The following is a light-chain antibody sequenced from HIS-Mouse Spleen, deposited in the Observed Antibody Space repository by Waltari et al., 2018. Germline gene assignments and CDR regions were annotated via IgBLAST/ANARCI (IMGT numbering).Light chain of an antibody. CDR3: QVWDSSSDRWV. J-gene: IGLJ3*02. V-gene: IGLV3-21*03. Sequence: SYVLTQPPSVSVAPGKTARITCGGNNIGSKSVHWYQQKPGQAPVLGVYDDSDRPSGVPGRFSGANSGNTATLTISRVEAGDEADYYCQVWDSSSDRWVFGGGTKLTVL. CDR1: NIGSKS. CDR2: DDS.